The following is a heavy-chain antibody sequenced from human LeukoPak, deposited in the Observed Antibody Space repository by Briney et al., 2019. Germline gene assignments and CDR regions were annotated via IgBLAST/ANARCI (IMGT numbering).Heavy chain of an antibody. Sequence: ASVKVSCKASGYTFTAYYMHWVRQVPGQGLEWMGRINPNSGDTDYAQKFQGRVIMTRDTSISTAYMEVSRLRSDNTAVYYCARVDSGHDYGPSWGQGTTVTVSS. V-gene: IGHV1-2*06. CDR1: GYTFTAYY. CDR3: ARVDSGHDYGPS. D-gene: IGHD5-12*01. J-gene: IGHJ3*01. CDR2: INPNSGDT.